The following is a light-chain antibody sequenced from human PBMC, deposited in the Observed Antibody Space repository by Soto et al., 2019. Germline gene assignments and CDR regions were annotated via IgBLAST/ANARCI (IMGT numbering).Light chain of an antibody. CDR1: SSDVGGYNY. V-gene: IGLV2-14*01. CDR3: SAYTSSRTRYVV. CDR2: DVS. J-gene: IGLJ2*01. Sequence: QSALTQPASVSGSPGQSITISCTGTSSDVGGYNYVSWYQQHPGKAPKLMIYDVSNRPSGVSNRFSGSKSGNTASLTISGLQAEDEADYYGSAYTSSRTRYVVFGGGTKVTVL.